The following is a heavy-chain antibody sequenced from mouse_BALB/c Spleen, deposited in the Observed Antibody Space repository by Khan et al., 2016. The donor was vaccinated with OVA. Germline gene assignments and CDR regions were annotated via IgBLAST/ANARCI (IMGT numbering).Heavy chain of an antibody. Sequence: EVKLLESGGDLVKPGGSLKLSCAASGFTFSSYSMSWVRQIPDKRLEWVATMSSGGDYTYYPDSVKGRFTISRDNAKNTLYLQMSSLKSEDTAMYYCASHLTGSFAYGGQGTLVTVSA. V-gene: IGHV5-6*01. CDR2: MSSGGDYT. CDR3: ASHLTGSFAY. CDR1: GFTFSSYS. D-gene: IGHD4-1*01. J-gene: IGHJ3*01.